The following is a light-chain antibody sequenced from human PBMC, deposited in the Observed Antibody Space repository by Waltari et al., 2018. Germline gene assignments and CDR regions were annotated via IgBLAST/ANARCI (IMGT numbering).Light chain of an antibody. CDR3: QQHNSYPLT. Sequence: DIQMTHSPSSLSASVGGRVTITCQASQGISNWLAWYQQKPGKAPKLLIYAASSLQSGVPSRFSGSGSGTEFTLTISSLQPEDFATYYCQQHNSYPLTFGGGTKVEIK. CDR2: AAS. CDR1: QGISNW. J-gene: IGKJ4*01. V-gene: IGKV1-12*01.